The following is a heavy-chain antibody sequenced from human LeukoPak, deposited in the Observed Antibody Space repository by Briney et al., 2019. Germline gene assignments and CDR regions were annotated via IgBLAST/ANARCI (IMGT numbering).Heavy chain of an antibody. CDR2: IYYSGST. CDR1: GGSISSYY. J-gene: IGHJ4*02. CDR3: ARADKSGWYGEPFDY. V-gene: IGHV4-59*01. Sequence: SETLSLTCTVSGGSISSYYWSWIQQPPGKGLEWIGYIYYSGSTNYNPSLKSRVTISVDTSKNQFSLKLSSVTAADTAVYYCARADKSGWYGEPFDYWGQGTLVTVSS. D-gene: IGHD6-19*01.